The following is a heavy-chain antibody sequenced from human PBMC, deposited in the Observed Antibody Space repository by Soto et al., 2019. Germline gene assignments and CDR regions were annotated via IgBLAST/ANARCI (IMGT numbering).Heavy chain of an antibody. V-gene: IGHV4-59*08. J-gene: IGHJ4*02. CDR1: GDSISTYY. CDR3: ARPGRDWGSLDH. CDR2: IYYGGST. D-gene: IGHD7-27*01. Sequence: QVQLQESGPGLVKPSETLSLTCTVSGDSISTYYWTWIRQSPGKGLEWIAFIYYGGSTNYNPSLKSRVTISVVTSKNQYSLKLNSLTAADTAVYSCARPGRDWGSLDHRGQGTLVTVSS.